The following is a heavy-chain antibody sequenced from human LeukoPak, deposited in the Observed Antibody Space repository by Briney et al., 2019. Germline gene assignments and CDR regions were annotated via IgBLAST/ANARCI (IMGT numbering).Heavy chain of an antibody. J-gene: IGHJ4*02. CDR2: MNPNSGYT. V-gene: IGHV1-8*01. D-gene: IGHD3-10*01. Sequence: ASVKVSCKASGYTFTSYDINWVRQATGQGLEWMGWMNPNSGYTGYAQKFQGRVTMTRNTSISTAYMELSSLRSEDTAVYYCARGGGTMVRGVIILYDYWGQGTLVTVSS. CDR3: ARGGGTMVRGVIILYDY. CDR1: GYTFTSYD.